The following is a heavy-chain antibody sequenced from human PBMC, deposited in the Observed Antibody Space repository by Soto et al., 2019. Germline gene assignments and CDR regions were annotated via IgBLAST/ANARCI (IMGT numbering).Heavy chain of an antibody. V-gene: IGHV3-23*01. Sequence: PGGSLRLSCSASGFTFSSYSMSWVRHAPWKGLEWVSAISGSGDSTYYADSVKGRFTSSRDNSKDTLHLQMNSLRAEDTAVYYCATESDYVVGTETYYFDVCG. CDR1: GFTFSSYS. CDR3: ATESDYVVGTETYYFDV. D-gene: IGHD4-17*01. J-gene: IGHJ3*01. CDR2: ISGSGDST.